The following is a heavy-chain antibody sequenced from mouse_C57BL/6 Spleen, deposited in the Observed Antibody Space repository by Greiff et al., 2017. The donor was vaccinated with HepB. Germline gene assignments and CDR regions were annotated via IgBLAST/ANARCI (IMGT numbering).Heavy chain of an antibody. J-gene: IGHJ3*01. CDR1: GYNFTSYW. D-gene: IGHD2-13*01. V-gene: IGHV1-55*01. CDR2: IYPGSGST. CDR3: ASGGLARFAY. Sequence: QVQLQQPGAELVKPGASVKMSCKASGYNFTSYWITWVKQRPGQGLEWIGDIYPGSGSTNYNEKFKRKATLTVDTSSSTAYMQLSSLTSEDSAVYYCASGGLARFAYWGQVTLVTVSA.